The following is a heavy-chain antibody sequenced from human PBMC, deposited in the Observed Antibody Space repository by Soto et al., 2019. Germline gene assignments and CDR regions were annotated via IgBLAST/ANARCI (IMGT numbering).Heavy chain of an antibody. V-gene: IGHV3-15*07. J-gene: IGHJ4*02. CDR3: VTDDFPIRGADY. CDR1: SVSDAW. CDR2: IKRNADGGTT. D-gene: IGHD2-21*02. Sequence: SVSDAWMHWVRQAPGKGLEWVGRIKRNADGGTTDYAAPVKGRFTISRDDSKNTLYLQMNSLTTDDTAVYYCVTDDFPIRGADYLSQGTLVTVSS.